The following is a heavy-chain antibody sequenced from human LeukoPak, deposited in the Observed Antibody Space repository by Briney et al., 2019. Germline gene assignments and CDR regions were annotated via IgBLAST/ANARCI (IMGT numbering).Heavy chain of an antibody. CDR3: ARGDHHSYAFDI. CDR2: MNPNSGNT. J-gene: IGHJ3*02. V-gene: IGHV1-8*01. Sequence: ASVKVSCKASGYTFTSYDINWVRQATGQGLEWMGWMNPNSGNTGYAQKFQGRVTMTRNTSISTAYMELSSLRSEDTAVYYCARGDHHSYAFDIWGQGTMVTVSS. D-gene: IGHD1-14*01. CDR1: GYTFTSYD.